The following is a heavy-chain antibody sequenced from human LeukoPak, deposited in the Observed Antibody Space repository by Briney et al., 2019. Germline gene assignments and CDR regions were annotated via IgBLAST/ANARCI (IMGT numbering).Heavy chain of an antibody. J-gene: IGHJ4*02. Sequence: SETLSLTCAVSGGSINKNNWWSWIRQSPGKGLEWIGEIHNNGDINYNPSLQSRATMSMDNSKNQFSLMLSSVTAADTAVYYCATYYDILTAYTFDYWGQGTLVTVSS. CDR2: IHNNGDI. D-gene: IGHD3-9*01. CDR1: GGSINKNNW. V-gene: IGHV4-4*02. CDR3: ATYYDILTAYTFDY.